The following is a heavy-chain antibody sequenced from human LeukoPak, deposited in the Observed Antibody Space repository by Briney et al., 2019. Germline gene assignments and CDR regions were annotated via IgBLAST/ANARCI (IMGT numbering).Heavy chain of an antibody. CDR2: IRSKAYGGTT. V-gene: IGHV3-71*01. D-gene: IGHD3-3*01. Sequence: GGSLRLSCAASGFTFSSYGMHWVRQAPGKGLEWVGFIRSKAYGGTTEYAASVKGRFTISRDNAKNSLYLQMNSLRAEDTAVYYCARAPAIFGVVIIGAFDIWGQGTMVTVSS. J-gene: IGHJ3*02. CDR1: GFTFSSYG. CDR3: ARAPAIFGVVIIGAFDI.